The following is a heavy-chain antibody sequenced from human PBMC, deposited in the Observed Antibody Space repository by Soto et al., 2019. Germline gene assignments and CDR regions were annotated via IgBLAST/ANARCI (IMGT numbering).Heavy chain of an antibody. CDR3: ARDRYGDYGGVDY. J-gene: IGHJ4*02. CDR2: ITGSGGST. V-gene: IGHV3-23*01. CDR1: GFTFSTYA. Sequence: EVQLLESGGGLVQPGGSLRLSCAASGFTFSTYAMIWVRQAPGKGLEWVSVITGSGGSTYYADSVKGRFTISRDTSKNTLCMQVNGLRAEDTAVYYCARDRYGDYGGVDYWGRGTMVAVSS. D-gene: IGHD4-17*01.